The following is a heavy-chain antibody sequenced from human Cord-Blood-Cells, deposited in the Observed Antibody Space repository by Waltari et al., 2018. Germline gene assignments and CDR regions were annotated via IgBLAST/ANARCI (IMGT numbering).Heavy chain of an antibody. Sequence: QVQLQQWGAGLLKPSETLSLTCAVYGGSFSGYYWSWIRQPPGKGLAWIGEINHSGSTNYNPSLKSRVTISVDTSKNQFSLKLSSVTAADTAVYYCARGRVTYYDFWSGGYYYYYYMDVWGKGTTVTVSS. CDR1: GGSFSGYY. D-gene: IGHD3-3*01. V-gene: IGHV4-34*01. CDR3: ARGRVTYYDFWSGGYYYYYYMDV. CDR2: INHSGST. J-gene: IGHJ6*03.